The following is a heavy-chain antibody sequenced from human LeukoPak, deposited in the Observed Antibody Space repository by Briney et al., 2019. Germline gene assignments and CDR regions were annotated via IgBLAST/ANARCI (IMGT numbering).Heavy chain of an antibody. D-gene: IGHD3-3*01. CDR1: GFTFNNAW. Sequence: GGSLRLSCAASGFTFNNAWMSWVRQAPGQGLEWVGRIKSKTDGTTTDYAAPVRGRFTISRDDSKNTLYLQMNSLETEDTAMYYCATDQLYSGYWGGYLPHWGPGTLVTVSS. CDR3: ATDQLYSGYWGGYLPH. V-gene: IGHV3-15*01. CDR2: IKSKTDGTTT. J-gene: IGHJ4*02.